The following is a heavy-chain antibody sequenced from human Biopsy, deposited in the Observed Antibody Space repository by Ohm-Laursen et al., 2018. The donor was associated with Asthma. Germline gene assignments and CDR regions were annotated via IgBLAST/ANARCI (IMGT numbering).Heavy chain of an antibody. CDR3: ARDGPELPTELDY. CDR2: ITGSGGFT. V-gene: IGHV3-23*01. CDR1: GFTFGDYW. D-gene: IGHD1-14*01. J-gene: IGHJ4*02. Sequence: SLRLSCAASGFTFGDYWMSWVRQVPGKGLEWVSSITGSGGFTYYADSVKGRFTISRDKSDNTLYLQMNSLTAEDTAVYHCARDGPELPTELDYWGPGTLVTVSS.